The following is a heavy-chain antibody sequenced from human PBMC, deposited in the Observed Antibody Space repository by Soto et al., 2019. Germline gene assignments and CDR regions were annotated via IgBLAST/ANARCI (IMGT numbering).Heavy chain of an antibody. J-gene: IGHJ4*01. V-gene: IGHV4-39*01. CDR1: GGSIRSINYY. Sequence: SETLSLTCTVSGGSIRSINYYWGWIRQTPGKGLEWIGTIYYSGSTQYNPSLKSRVTISVDTSKNQLSLKLSSVTAADTAVYYCARHSDDYGDDPYFDYWGHGTMVTVSS. CDR3: ARHSDDYGDDPYFDY. CDR2: IYYSGST. D-gene: IGHD4-17*01.